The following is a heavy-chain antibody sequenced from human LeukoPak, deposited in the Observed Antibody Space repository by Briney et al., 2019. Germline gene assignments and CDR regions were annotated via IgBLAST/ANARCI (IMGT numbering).Heavy chain of an antibody. CDR2: ISWNSGSI. Sequence: PGGSLRLSCAASGFTFDDYAMHWVRQAPGKGLEWVSGISWNSGSIGYADSVKGRFTISRDNAKNSLYLQMNSLRAEDMALYYCAKGGSSGIAAAGSNFDYWGQGTLVTVSS. J-gene: IGHJ4*02. CDR3: AKGGSSGIAAAGSNFDY. D-gene: IGHD6-13*01. V-gene: IGHV3-9*03. CDR1: GFTFDDYA.